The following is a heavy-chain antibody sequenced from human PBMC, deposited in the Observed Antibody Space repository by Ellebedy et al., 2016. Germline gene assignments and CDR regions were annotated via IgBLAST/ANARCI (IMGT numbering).Heavy chain of an antibody. J-gene: IGHJ6*02. CDR3: ARTPRTYYYDMDV. CDR1: GYTFTSYG. CDR2: ISAYNGNT. Sequence: ASVKVSCKASGYTFTSYGISWVRQAPGQGLEWMGWISAYNGNTNYAQKLQGRVTMTRNTSINTAYMELSSLRSEDTAVYYCARTPRTYYYDMDVWGQGTTVTVS. V-gene: IGHV1-18*01.